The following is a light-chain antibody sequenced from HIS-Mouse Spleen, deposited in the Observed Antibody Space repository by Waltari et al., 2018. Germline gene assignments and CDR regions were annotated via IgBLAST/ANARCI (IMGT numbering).Light chain of an antibody. CDR1: QDISNY. CDR3: QQYDNLLLT. Sequence: DIQMTQSPSSLSASVGDRVTITCQASQDISNYLNWYQQKPGKAPKLLIYGACNLETGVPSRFSGSGSGTDFTFTISSLQPEDIATYYCQQYDNLLLTFGGGTKVEIK. CDR2: GAC. V-gene: IGKV1-33*01. J-gene: IGKJ4*01.